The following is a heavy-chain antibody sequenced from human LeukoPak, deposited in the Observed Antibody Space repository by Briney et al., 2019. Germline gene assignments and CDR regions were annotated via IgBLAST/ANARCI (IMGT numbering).Heavy chain of an antibody. V-gene: IGHV3-7*01. CDR1: GFDFSGFS. Sequence: PGGSLRLSCVVSGFDFSGFSMSWVRQAPGKGLEWGAIMEEYGSYIFYVDSVKGRFIISRDNARNSLYLQMNNLRAEDTAVYYCARPRGCGSDRCNNFDSWGQGTLVTVSS. J-gene: IGHJ4*02. CDR3: ARPRGCGSDRCNNFDS. CDR2: MEEYGSYI. D-gene: IGHD2-21*02.